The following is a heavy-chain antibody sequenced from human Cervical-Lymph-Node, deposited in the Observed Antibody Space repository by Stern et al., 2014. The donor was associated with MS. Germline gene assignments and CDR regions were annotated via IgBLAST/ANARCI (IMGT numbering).Heavy chain of an antibody. CDR3: ARSAYSSVRGYFDY. Sequence: VQLVESGGGVVQPGRSLRLSCAASEFSFSSYAIHWVRQAPGKGLEWAAVISYDGSNKYYADSVKGRFTISRDNSKNTLYLQMNSLRGEDTAVYYCARSAYSSVRGYFDYWGQGTLVTVSS. D-gene: IGHD6-19*01. V-gene: IGHV3-30-3*01. CDR1: EFSFSSYA. J-gene: IGHJ4*02. CDR2: ISYDGSNK.